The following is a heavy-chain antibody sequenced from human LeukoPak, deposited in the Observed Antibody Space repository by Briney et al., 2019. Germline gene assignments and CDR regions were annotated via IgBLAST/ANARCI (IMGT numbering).Heavy chain of an antibody. CDR1: GGSISSYY. CDR2: IYYSGST. J-gene: IGHJ3*02. Sequence: PSEALSLTCTVSGGSISSYYWSWIRQPPGKGLEWIGYIYYSGSTNYNPSLKSRVTISVDTSKNQFSLKLSSVTAADTAVYYCARGQYDSGSRYDIWGQGTMVTVSS. CDR3: ARGQYDSGSRYDI. V-gene: IGHV4-59*01. D-gene: IGHD3-10*01.